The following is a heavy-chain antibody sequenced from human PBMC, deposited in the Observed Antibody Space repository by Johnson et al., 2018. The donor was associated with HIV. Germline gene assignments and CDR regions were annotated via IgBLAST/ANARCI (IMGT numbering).Heavy chain of an antibody. CDR2: ISYDGSNK. D-gene: IGHD3-22*01. J-gene: IGHJ3*02. CDR3: AKDMEDSSGYYGAFDI. Sequence: QVQLVESGGGVVQPGRSLRLSCAASGFTFSSYGMHWVRQAPGKGLEWVAVISYDGSNKYYADSVKGRFTISRDNSKNTLYLQMNSLRAEDTALYYCAKDMEDSSGYYGAFDIWGQGTMVTVSS. CDR1: GFTFSSYG. V-gene: IGHV3-30*18.